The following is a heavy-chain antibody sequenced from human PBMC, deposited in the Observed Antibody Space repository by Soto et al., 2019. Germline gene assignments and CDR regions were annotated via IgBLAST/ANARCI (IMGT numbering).Heavy chain of an antibody. CDR2: ISGSGGST. J-gene: IGHJ6*02. V-gene: IGHV3-23*01. D-gene: IGHD4-4*01. CDR1: RFTFSSYA. CDR3: AKDLNSNSASMGYYYYGMDV. Sequence: GGSLRLSCAASRFTFSSYAMSWVRQAPGKGLEWVSAISGSGGSTYYADSVKGRFTISRDNSKNTLYLQMNSLRAEDTAVYYCAKDLNSNSASMGYYYYGMDVWGQGTTVTVSS.